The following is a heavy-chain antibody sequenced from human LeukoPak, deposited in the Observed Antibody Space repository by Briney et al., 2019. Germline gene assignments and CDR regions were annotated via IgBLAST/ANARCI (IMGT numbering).Heavy chain of an antibody. CDR1: GGSLSSGDYY. CDR3: ARASPSCGGLCYFDH. V-gene: IGHV4-30-4*01. CDR2: IYYSGST. D-gene: IGHD2-21*01. J-gene: IGHJ4*02. Sequence: SETLSLTCTVSGGSLSSGDYYWSWVRQPPGTGLGWVGYIYYSGSTYYNPSLKSRVTISVDTSKNQFSLKLSSLTAADTAVYYCARASPSCGGLCYFDHWGQGTLVTVSS.